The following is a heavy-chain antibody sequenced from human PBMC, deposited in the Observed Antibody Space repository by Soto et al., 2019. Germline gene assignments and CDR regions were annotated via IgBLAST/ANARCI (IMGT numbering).Heavy chain of an antibody. J-gene: IGHJ2*01. CDR3: ARGSSAVVPHPNWYFGL. CDR2: ISFDGSNK. D-gene: IGHD2-15*01. CDR1: GFTFSSYT. V-gene: IGHV3-30-3*01. Sequence: QVQVVESGGGVVQPGRSLRLSCAASGFTFSSYTMHWVRQAPGKGLEWVAVISFDGSNKLYADSVKGRFTISRDNSNNTLYLQMNSVRPQDTAGYYCARGSSAVVPHPNWYFGLWGRGTLVTVSS.